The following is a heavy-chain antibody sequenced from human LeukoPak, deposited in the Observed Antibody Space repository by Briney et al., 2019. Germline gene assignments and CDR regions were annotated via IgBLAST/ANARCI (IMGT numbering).Heavy chain of an antibody. CDR2: SYYSGST. J-gene: IGHJ5*02. Sequence: SETLSLTCTVSGDSINSFYWSWIRQPPGKELEWIGYSYYSGSTNYNPSLKSRVTISVDRSKNQFSLKLTSVTTADTAVYYCARMYSSFFRRFDPWGQGTLVTVPA. CDR3: ARMYSSFFRRFDP. D-gene: IGHD6-19*01. V-gene: IGHV4-59*01. CDR1: GDSINSFY.